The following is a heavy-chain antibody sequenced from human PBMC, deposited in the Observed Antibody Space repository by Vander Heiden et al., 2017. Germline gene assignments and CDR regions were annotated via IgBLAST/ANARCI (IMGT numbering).Heavy chain of an antibody. CDR1: GFTFSSYA. CDR2: ISGSGGRT. CDR3: ANLAVAGRVVSY. D-gene: IGHD6-19*01. J-gene: IGHJ4*02. Sequence: EVQLLESGGGLVQPGGSLRLSCAASGFTFSSYAMSWVRQAPGKGLEWVSAISGSGGRTYYADSVKGRFTISRDNSKNTLYLQMNSLRAEDTAVYYCANLAVAGRVVSYWGQGTLVTVSS. V-gene: IGHV3-23*01.